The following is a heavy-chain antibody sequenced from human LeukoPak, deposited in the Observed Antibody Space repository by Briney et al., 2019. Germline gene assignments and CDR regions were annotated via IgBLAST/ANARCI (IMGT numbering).Heavy chain of an antibody. V-gene: IGHV3-74*01. CDR3: ARDHSGLGY. CDR2: IDSGGTTT. Sequence: AGGSLRLSCEASGFSFRTYRMHWVRQAPGKGLMWVSSIDSGGTTTPYADSVKGRFTISRDNAKNTLYLQMSSLRAEDTVVYYCARDHSGLGYWGRGTLVTVSS. D-gene: IGHD3-10*01. CDR1: GFSFRTYR. J-gene: IGHJ4*02.